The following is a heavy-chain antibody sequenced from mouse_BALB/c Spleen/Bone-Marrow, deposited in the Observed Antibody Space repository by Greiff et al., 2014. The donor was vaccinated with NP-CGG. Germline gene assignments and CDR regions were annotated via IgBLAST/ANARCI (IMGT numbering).Heavy chain of an antibody. CDR2: IRNKASGYTT. D-gene: IGHD1-1*02. J-gene: IGHJ1*01. V-gene: IGHV7-3*02. CDR1: GFTFTDYY. Sequence: EVQGVESGGGLVQPGGSLRLSCATSGFTFTDYYMSWVRQPPGEALEWLGFIRNKASGYTTDYSASVKGRFTISRDNSQSILYLQMNTLRAEDSATYYCAREYGYFDVWGAGTTVTVSS. CDR3: AREYGYFDV.